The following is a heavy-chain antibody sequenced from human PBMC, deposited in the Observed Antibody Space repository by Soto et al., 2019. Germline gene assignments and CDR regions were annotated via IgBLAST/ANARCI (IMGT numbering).Heavy chain of an antibody. CDR2: IYYSGST. D-gene: IGHD6-19*01. V-gene: IGHV4-61*01. CDR3: ARVARAVALLVGDYFDD. Sequence: PSETLSLTCTVSGGSVSSGSYYWSWIRQPPGKGLEWIGYIYYSGSTNYNPSLKSRVTISVDTSKNQFSLKLSSVTAADTAVYYCARVARAVALLVGDYFDDWGQGTLVTAPQ. CDR1: GGSVSSGSYY. J-gene: IGHJ4*02.